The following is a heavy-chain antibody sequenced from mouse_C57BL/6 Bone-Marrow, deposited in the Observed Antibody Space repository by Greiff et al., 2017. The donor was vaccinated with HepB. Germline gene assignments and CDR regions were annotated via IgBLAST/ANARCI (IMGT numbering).Heavy chain of an antibody. CDR1: GYTFTDYN. D-gene: IGHD2-3*01. CDR3: AREGYDGRFMDY. CDR2: INPNNGGT. J-gene: IGHJ4*01. Sequence: EVQVVESGPELVKPGASVKIPCKASGYTFTDYNMDWVKQSHGKSLEWIGDINPNNGGTIYNQKFKGKATLTVDKSSSTAYMELRSLTSEDTAVYYCAREGYDGRFMDYWGQGTSVTVSS. V-gene: IGHV1-18*01.